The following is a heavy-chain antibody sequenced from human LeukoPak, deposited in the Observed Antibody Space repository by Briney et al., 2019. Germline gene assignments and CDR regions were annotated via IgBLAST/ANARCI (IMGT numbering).Heavy chain of an antibody. D-gene: IGHD2-2*02. Sequence: SETLSLTCAVYGGSFSGYYWSWIRQPPGKGLEWIGEINHSGSTNYNPSLKSRVTISVDTSKNQFSLKLSSVTAADTAVYYCARGRYCSSTSCYTPNYYYYGMDVWGHGTTVTVSS. CDR2: INHSGST. J-gene: IGHJ6*02. CDR1: GGSFSGYY. V-gene: IGHV4-34*01. CDR3: ARGRYCSSTSCYTPNYYYYGMDV.